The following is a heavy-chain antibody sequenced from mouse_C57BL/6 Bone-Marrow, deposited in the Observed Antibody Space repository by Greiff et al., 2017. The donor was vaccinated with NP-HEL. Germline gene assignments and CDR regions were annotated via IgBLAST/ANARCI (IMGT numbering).Heavy chain of an antibody. CDR3: ARSTGTRYFDY. V-gene: IGHV3-6*01. D-gene: IGHD4-1*02. J-gene: IGHJ2*01. CDR1: GYSITSGYY. CDR2: ISYDGSN. Sequence: EVQRVESGPGLVKPSQSLSLTCSVTGYSITSGYYWNWIRQFPGNKLEWMGYISYDGSNNYNPSLKNRISITRDTSKNQFFLKLNSVTTEDTATYYCARSTGTRYFDYWGQGTTLTVSS.